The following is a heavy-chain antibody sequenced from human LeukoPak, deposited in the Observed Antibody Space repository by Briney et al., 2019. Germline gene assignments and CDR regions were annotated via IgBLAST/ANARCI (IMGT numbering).Heavy chain of an antibody. D-gene: IGHD1-1*01. V-gene: IGHV3-23*01. Sequence: GGSLRLSCAASGFTFSNYAMSWVRQAPGKGLEWISSISTGDSTYYADSVKGRFTISRDNSKNTLSLQMNSLRAEDTAIYYCARVWRGNYYDYWGQGTLVTVSS. CDR3: ARVWRGNYYDY. CDR1: GFTFSNYA. J-gene: IGHJ4*02. CDR2: ISTGDST.